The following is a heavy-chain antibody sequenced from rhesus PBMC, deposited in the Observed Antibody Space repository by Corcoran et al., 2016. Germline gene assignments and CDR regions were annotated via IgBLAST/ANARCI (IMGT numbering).Heavy chain of an antibody. J-gene: IGHJ4*01. Sequence: EVQLVESGGGLAKPGGSLRLSCAASGFTFSSYWMNWVRQTPGKGLEWISAINSGGGSTYYADSVKGRFTIARDNSKNTLSRQMNSLRAEDTAVYYCAKGTSYYDSGYWPDYWGQGVLVTVSS. CDR2: INSGGGST. V-gene: IGHV3S42*01. CDR1: GFTFSSYW. D-gene: IGHD3-28*01. CDR3: AKGTSYYDSGYWPDY.